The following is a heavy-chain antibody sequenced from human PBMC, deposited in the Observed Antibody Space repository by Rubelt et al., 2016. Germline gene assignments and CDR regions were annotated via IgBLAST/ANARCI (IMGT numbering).Heavy chain of an antibody. Sequence: EVQLVESGGGLVQPGGSLRLSCAASGFTFSSYSMNWVRQAPGKGLEWVSYISSSSTIYYADSVKGRFTISRDNAKNALYLQMNSLRAEDTAVYYCARFSSSELLVDYWGQGTLVTVSS. D-gene: IGHD6-6*01. CDR2: ISSSSTI. CDR1: GFTFSSYS. J-gene: IGHJ4*02. V-gene: IGHV3-48*04. CDR3: ARFSSSELLVDY.